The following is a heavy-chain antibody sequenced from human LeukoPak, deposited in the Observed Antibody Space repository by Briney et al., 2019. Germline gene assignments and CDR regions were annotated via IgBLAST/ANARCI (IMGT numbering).Heavy chain of an antibody. CDR3: ARGSQRSYYYYMDV. Sequence: SETLSLTCAVNGGSFSGYYWSWIRQPPGKGLEWIGEINHSGSTNYNPSLESRVTISVDTSKNQFSLKLSSVTAADTAVYYCARGSQRSYYYYMDVWGKGTTVTVSS. CDR2: INHSGST. CDR1: GGSFSGYY. J-gene: IGHJ6*03. V-gene: IGHV4-34*01.